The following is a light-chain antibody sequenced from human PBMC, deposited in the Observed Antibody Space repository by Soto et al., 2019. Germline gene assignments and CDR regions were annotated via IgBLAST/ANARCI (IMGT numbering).Light chain of an antibody. CDR3: QVWDSSSDHWV. J-gene: IGLJ3*02. V-gene: IGLV3-21*02. Sequence: SSELTQPPSVSVAPGQTARLTCGGNNIGSKSVHWYQQKPGQAPVLVVYDDRDRPSGIPERFSGSNSGNTATLTISRVEAGDEADYYCQVWDSSSDHWVFGGGTTLTVL. CDR2: DDR. CDR1: NIGSKS.